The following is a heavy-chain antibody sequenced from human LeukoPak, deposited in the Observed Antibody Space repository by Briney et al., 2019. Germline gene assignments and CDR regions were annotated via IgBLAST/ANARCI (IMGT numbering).Heavy chain of an antibody. D-gene: IGHD3-10*01. V-gene: IGHV1-2*02. CDR3: ARALGSGSYYQAY. Sequence: ASVKVSCKASGYTFTGYYMHWVRQAPGQGLEWVGWINPHSGGTNYAQRFQGRVTMTRDTSINTAYLELSRLRSDDTAVYYCARALGSGSYYQAYWGQGTLVTVSS. CDR1: GYTFTGYY. J-gene: IGHJ4*02. CDR2: INPHSGGT.